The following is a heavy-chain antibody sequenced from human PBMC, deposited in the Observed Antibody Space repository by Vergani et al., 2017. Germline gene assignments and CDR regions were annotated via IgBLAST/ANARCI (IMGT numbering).Heavy chain of an antibody. V-gene: IGHV3-9*01. CDR2: ISWNSGSI. Sequence: EVQLVESGGGLVQPGRSLRLSCAASGFTFDDYAMHWVRQAPGKGREWVSGISWNSGSIGYADSVKGRFTISRDNAKNSLYLQMNSLRAEDTALYYCAKEKHWGQGTLVTVSS. CDR3: AKEKH. D-gene: IGHD2-21*01. J-gene: IGHJ4*02. CDR1: GFTFDDYA.